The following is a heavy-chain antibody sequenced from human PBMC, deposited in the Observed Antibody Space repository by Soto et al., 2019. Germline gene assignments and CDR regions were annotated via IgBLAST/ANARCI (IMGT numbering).Heavy chain of an antibody. V-gene: IGHV1-46*01. CDR3: ARDGGVVDTAMVTLDY. Sequence: ASVKVSCKASGYTFTSYYMHWVRQAPGQGLEWMGIINPSGGSTSYAQKFQGRVTMTRDTSTSTVYMELSSLRSEDTAVYYCARDGGVVDTAMVTLDYWGQGTLVTVSS. CDR1: GYTFTSYY. J-gene: IGHJ4*02. CDR2: INPSGGST. D-gene: IGHD5-18*01.